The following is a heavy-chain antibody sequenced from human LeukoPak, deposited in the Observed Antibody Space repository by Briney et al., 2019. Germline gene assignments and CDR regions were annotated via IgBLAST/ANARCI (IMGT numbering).Heavy chain of an antibody. Sequence: SETLSLTCTVPGGSISSGGYYWSWIRQHPGKGLEWIGYIYYSGSTYYNPSLKSRVTMSVDTSKNQFSLQLSSVTAADTAVYYCAKTDDSSGYFFPLGYYWGQGTLVTVSS. V-gene: IGHV4-31*02. CDR2: IYYSGST. CDR1: GGSISSGGYY. J-gene: IGHJ4*02. D-gene: IGHD3-22*01. CDR3: AKTDDSSGYFFPLGYY.